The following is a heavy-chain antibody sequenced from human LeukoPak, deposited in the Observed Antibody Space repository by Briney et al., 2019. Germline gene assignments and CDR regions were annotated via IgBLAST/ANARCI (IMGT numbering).Heavy chain of an antibody. Sequence: ASVKVSCKASGYTFTSYGISWVRQAPGQGLEWMGWINPNSGGTNYAQKFQGGVTMTRDTSISTAYMELSRLRSDDTAVYYCARGGDYVWGSYRDWFDPWGQGTLVTVSS. CDR2: INPNSGGT. J-gene: IGHJ5*02. D-gene: IGHD3-16*02. V-gene: IGHV1-2*02. CDR1: GYTFTSYG. CDR3: ARGGDYVWGSYRDWFDP.